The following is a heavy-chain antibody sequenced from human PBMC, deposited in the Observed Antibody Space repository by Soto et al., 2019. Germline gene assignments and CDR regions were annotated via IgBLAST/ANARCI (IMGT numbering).Heavy chain of an antibody. D-gene: IGHD4-17*01. CDR2: VSGSGGSL. Sequence: GGSLRLSCAASGFTFSNYAMTWVRQASGKGLEWVSAVSGSGGSLYYADSVMGRFTVSRDNSKNTVYLQMNSLRAEDTAVYYCAKDSTVEEMDYFAPWGKGTLVTVSA. V-gene: IGHV3-23*01. CDR3: AKDSTVEEMDYFAP. J-gene: IGHJ4*02. CDR1: GFTFSNYA.